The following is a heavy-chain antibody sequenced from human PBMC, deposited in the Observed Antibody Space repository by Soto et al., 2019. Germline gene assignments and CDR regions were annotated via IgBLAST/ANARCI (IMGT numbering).Heavy chain of an antibody. CDR2: IIPIFGTA. V-gene: IGHV1-69*01. CDR3: ARDRYYYDSSGYNEVENWFDP. Sequence: QVQLVQSGAEVKKPGSSVKVSCKASGGTFSSYAISWVRQAPGQGLEWMGGIIPIFGTANYAQPFQGRVTSTADEATSTAYMERSSLRSEDTAVYYCARDRYYYDSSGYNEVENWFDPWGQGTLGTVSS. CDR1: GGTFSSYA. J-gene: IGHJ5*02. D-gene: IGHD3-22*01.